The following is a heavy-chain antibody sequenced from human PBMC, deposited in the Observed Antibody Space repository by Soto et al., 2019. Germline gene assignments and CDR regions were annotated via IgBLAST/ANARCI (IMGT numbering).Heavy chain of an antibody. CDR1: GYTFTSYY. Sequence: QVQLVQSGAEVKKPGASVKVSCKASGYTFTSYYMHWVRQAPGQGLEWMGIINLSCGSTSYAQKFQGRVTMTRDTSTSTVYMELSSLRSEDTAVYYCARGYDFWSGSYYMDVWGKGTTVTVSS. V-gene: IGHV1-46*03. D-gene: IGHD3-3*01. CDR3: ARGYDFWSGSYYMDV. CDR2: INLSCGST. J-gene: IGHJ6*03.